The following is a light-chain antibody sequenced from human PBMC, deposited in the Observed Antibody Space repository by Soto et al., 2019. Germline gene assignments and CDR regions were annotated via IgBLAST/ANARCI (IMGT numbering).Light chain of an antibody. CDR2: EVF. J-gene: IGLJ1*01. CDR1: SSDGGGYNY. Sequence: QSVLAQPASVSGSPGQSITISCTGTSSDGGGYNYVSWYQQHPGKAPKLMIYEVFNRPLGVSDRFSGSKSGNTASLTISGLQAEDEADYYCSSYTSSRSYVFGTGTKVTVL. V-gene: IGLV2-14*01. CDR3: SSYTSSRSYV.